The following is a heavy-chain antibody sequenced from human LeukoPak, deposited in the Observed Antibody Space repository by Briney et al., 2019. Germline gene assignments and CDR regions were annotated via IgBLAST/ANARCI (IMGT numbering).Heavy chain of an antibody. CDR1: GFTFSSYE. Sequence: GGSLRLSCAASGFTFSSYEMSWVRQAPGKGLEWVSYISSSGDTKYYADSVKGRFTISRDNAKNILYLKTNSLRAEDTAVYYCARVLLYIYYFDYWGQGTLVTVSS. J-gene: IGHJ4*02. V-gene: IGHV3-48*03. CDR3: ARVLLYIYYFDY. D-gene: IGHD4-11*01. CDR2: ISSSGDTK.